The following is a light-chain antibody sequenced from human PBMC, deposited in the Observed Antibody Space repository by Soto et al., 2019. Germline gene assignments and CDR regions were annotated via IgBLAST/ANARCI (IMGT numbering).Light chain of an antibody. CDR3: QQRSDWPIT. Sequence: EIVLTQFPATLSLSPGERATLSCRASQSVSRYLAWYQQKPGQAPRLLIYDVSTRATGIPARFSGSGSGTDFTLTITSLEPEGFAVYSCQQRSDWPITFGQGTRLEIK. V-gene: IGKV3-11*01. J-gene: IGKJ5*01. CDR2: DVS. CDR1: QSVSRY.